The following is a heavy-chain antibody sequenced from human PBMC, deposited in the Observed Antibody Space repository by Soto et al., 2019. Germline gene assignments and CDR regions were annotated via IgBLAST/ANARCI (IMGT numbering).Heavy chain of an antibody. J-gene: IGHJ2*01. CDR1: GDSVSSNSAA. CDR3: AREDGDRGWWNVDL. D-gene: IGHD1-1*01. CDR2: TYYRPKWYN. Sequence: QVQLQQSGPGLVKPSQTLSLTCAISGDSVSSNSAALNWIRQSPSRDLEWPGRTYYRPKWYNDYAVSVRSRITINPDTSTTQFSLQLNSVTPEDMAVYDCAREDGDRGWWNVDLWGRGTLVTVSS. V-gene: IGHV6-1*01.